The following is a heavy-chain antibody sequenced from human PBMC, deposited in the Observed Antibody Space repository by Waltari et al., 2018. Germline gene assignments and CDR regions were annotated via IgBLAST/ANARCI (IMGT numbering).Heavy chain of an antibody. CDR1: GFSFSNNW. D-gene: IGHD1-26*01. J-gene: IGHJ4*02. CDR3: ATKASYPSSHFEY. CDR2: IDSDGSIT. V-gene: IGHV3-74*01. Sequence: EVQLVESGGGLVQPGGSLRLSYAASGFSFSNNWMHRVRQAPGKGLVWVSRIDSDGSITTYADSVKGRFTISRDNAKNMLYLQLNSLGAEDTALYYCATKASYPSSHFEYWGQGTQVTVS.